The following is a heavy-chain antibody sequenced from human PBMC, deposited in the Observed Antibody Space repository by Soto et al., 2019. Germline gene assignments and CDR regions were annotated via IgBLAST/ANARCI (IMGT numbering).Heavy chain of an antibody. Sequence: GGSLRLSCAASGFTFSSYGMHWVRQAPGKGQERVANIRQDGSEINYVDSVKGRFTISRDNTKNSLYLQMNSLRAEDTAIYYCAREVVVSRGASYFGYWGPGTLVTVSS. J-gene: IGHJ4*02. CDR2: IRQDGSEI. CDR1: GFTFSSYG. CDR3: AREVVVSRGASYFGY. V-gene: IGHV3-7*04. D-gene: IGHD2-2*01.